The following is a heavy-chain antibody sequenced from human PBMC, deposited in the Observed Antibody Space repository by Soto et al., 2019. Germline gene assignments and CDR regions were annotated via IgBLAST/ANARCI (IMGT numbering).Heavy chain of an antibody. J-gene: IGHJ6*02. CDR1: GFTFDDYA. CDR2: ISWNSGSI. D-gene: IGHD6-13*01. CDR3: AKTSGSSWRGGKYGMDV. Sequence: EVQLVESGGGLVQPGRSLRLSCAASGFTFDDYAMHWVRQAPGKGLEWVSGISWNSGSIGYADSVKGRFTISRDNAKNSLYLQMNSVRAEDTALYYCAKTSGSSWRGGKYGMDVWGQGTTVTVSS. V-gene: IGHV3-9*01.